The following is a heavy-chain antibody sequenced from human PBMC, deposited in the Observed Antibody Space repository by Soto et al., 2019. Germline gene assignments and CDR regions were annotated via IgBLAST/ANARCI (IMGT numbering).Heavy chain of an antibody. CDR3: ARDLPRYYDGSGNYPAAGGMDV. Sequence: QVQLVQSGAEVKKPGSSVKVSCRASGGTFRNYAFSWVRQAPGQGLEWMGGIIPIFGLANYAQKFQGRVTITADESTTTAYMELRSLRSQDTAVYYCARDLPRYYDGSGNYPAAGGMDVWGQGTTVTVSS. J-gene: IGHJ6*02. CDR2: IIPIFGLA. CDR1: GGTFRNYA. V-gene: IGHV1-69*01. D-gene: IGHD3-22*01.